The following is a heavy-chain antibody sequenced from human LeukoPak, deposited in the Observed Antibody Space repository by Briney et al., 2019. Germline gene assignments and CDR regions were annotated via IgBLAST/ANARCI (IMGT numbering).Heavy chain of an antibody. D-gene: IGHD4-11*01. CDR2: INHSGST. V-gene: IGHV4-34*01. J-gene: IGHJ4*02. Sequence: SETLSLTCAVYGGSFSGYYWSWIRQPPGKGLEWIGEINHSGSTNYNPSLKSRVTISVDTSKNQFSLNLGFVTAADTAVYYCARGQGTVTTHWGQGTLVTVSS. CDR3: ARGQGTVTTH. CDR1: GGSFSGYY.